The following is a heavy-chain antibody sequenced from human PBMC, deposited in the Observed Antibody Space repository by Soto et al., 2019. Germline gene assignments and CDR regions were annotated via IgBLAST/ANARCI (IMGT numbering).Heavy chain of an antibody. D-gene: IGHD2-2*01. CDR2: IYSGGST. CDR1: GFSVSSNY. Sequence: PGGSLRLSCAASGFSVSSNYMSWVRQAPGKGLEWVSLIYSGGSTYYADSVKGRFTISRDNSRNTLYLEINSLRAEDTAVYYCARERGCSSTSCQYYFDFWGQGTLVTVSS. CDR3: ARERGCSSTSCQYYFDF. J-gene: IGHJ4*02. V-gene: IGHV3-66*01.